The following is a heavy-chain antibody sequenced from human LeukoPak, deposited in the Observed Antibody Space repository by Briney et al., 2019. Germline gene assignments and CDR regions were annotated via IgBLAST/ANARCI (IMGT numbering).Heavy chain of an antibody. CDR2: IRSKTNTYAT. CDR3: TRSYGVRAFDV. J-gene: IGHJ3*01. Sequence: GGSLRLSCAVSGFTFSGSVMHWVRRASGQGLEWVGRIRSKTNTYATAYTASVKGRFTISRDDSKNTAYLQMNSLKTEDTAVYFCTRSYGVRAFDVWGQGTMVTVAS. D-gene: IGHD3-3*01. CDR1: GFTFSGSV. V-gene: IGHV3-73*01.